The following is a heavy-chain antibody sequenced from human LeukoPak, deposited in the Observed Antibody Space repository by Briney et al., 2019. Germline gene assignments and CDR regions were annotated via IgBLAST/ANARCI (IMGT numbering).Heavy chain of an antibody. V-gene: IGHV3-11*05. CDR2: ISYSSRYT. CDR1: GFDFSYYY. CDR3: ARGHIAAAGSFDY. J-gene: IGHJ4*02. D-gene: IGHD6-13*01. Sequence: GGSLRLPCAASGFDFSYYYMSWMRQAPGRGLEWVSSISYSSRYTNYADSVKGRFTISRDNTKKSLFLQVNSLTADDAALYYCARGHIAAAGSFDYWGQGTLVTVST.